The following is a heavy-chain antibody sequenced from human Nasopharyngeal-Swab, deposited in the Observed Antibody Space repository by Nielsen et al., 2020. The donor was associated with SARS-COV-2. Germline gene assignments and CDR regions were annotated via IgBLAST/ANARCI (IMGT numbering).Heavy chain of an antibody. Sequence: GGSLRLSCAASGFIFSSYAMHWVRQAPGKGLEWVAVISYDESNKYYADSVKGRFTISRDNSKNTLYLQMNSLRAEDTAVYYCARDWRRVRMGSVDYGMDVWGQGTTVTVSS. J-gene: IGHJ6*02. CDR3: ARDWRRVRMGSVDYGMDV. D-gene: IGHD2-15*01. CDR1: GFIFSSYA. V-gene: IGHV3-30-3*01. CDR2: ISYDESNK.